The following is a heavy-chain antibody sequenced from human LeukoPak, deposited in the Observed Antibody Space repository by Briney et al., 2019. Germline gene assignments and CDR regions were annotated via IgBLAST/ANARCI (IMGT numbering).Heavy chain of an antibody. CDR1: GFIFSTYA. J-gene: IGHJ4*02. D-gene: IGHD2-15*01. Sequence: GGSLRLSCAGSGFIFSTYAMTWVRQAPGKGLEWVSGISGSGDTTYYADSVKGRFTISRDNSKNTLYLQMNNLRAEDTAMYYCALRVGYCSGGSCQHWGQGTLVTVSS. V-gene: IGHV3-23*01. CDR3: ALRVGYCSGGSCQH. CDR2: ISGSGDTT.